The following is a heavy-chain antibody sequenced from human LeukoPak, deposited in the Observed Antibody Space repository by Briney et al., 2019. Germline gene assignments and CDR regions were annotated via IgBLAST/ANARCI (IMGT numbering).Heavy chain of an antibody. CDR2: IYYSGST. J-gene: IGHJ4*02. Sequence: SETLSLTCAVYGGSFSGYYWSWIRQPPGKGLEWIGSIYYSGSTYYNPSLKSRVTISVDTSKNQFSLKLSSVTAADTAVYYCARARRTTVTTNSFDYWGQGTLVTVSS. D-gene: IGHD4-17*01. CDR3: ARARRTTVTTNSFDY. V-gene: IGHV4-34*01. CDR1: GGSFSGYY.